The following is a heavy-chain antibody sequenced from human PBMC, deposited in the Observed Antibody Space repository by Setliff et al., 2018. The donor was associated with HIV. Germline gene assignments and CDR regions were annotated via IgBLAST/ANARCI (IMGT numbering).Heavy chain of an antibody. V-gene: IGHV1-69*10. D-gene: IGHD5-12*01. CDR3: ARGGYSGYDPFSY. CDR2: IIPILGIA. Sequence: SVKVSCKASGYTFSSYAISWVRQAPGQGLEWMGGIIPILGIANYAQKFQGRVTITADKSTSTAYMELSSLRSEDTAVYYCARGGYSGYDPFSYWGQGTLVTVSS. CDR1: GYTFSSYA. J-gene: IGHJ4*02.